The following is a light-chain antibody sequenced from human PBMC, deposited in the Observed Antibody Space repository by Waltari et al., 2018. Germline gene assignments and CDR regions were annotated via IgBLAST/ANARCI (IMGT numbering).Light chain of an antibody. CDR1: QSVFMNSNNRNY. V-gene: IGKV4-1*01. CDR2: GAS. J-gene: IGKJ2*03. CDR3: QQYFTTPYS. Sequence: DIVLTQSPDSLAVSLGARATVNCKSSQSVFMNSNNRNYLAWYQQKPGQPPKLLIYGASTREFGVPGRFRGSGSGTDFTLTISSLQAEDVAVYYCQQYFTTPYSFGQGTKLEIK.